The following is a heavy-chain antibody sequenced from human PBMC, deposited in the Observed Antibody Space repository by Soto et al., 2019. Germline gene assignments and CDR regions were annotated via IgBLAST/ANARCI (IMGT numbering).Heavy chain of an antibody. CDR1: GYAFTTYG. CDR2: ISAHNGNT. CDR3: ARGRYGAY. D-gene: IGHD3-10*01. V-gene: IGHV1-18*01. J-gene: IGHJ4*02. Sequence: QVHLVQSGAEVKKPGASVKVSCKGSGYAFTTYGITWVRQAPGQGLEWMGWISAHNGNTNYAQKRQARGTVTRDTSTSTAYMELRSLRSDDTAVYYCARGRYGAYWGQGALVTVSS.